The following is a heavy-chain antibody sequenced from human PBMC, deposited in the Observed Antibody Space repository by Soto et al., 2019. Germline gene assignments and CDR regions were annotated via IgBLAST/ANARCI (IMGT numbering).Heavy chain of an antibody. V-gene: IGHV1-69*01. D-gene: IGHD6-19*01. J-gene: IGHJ6*02. Sequence: QVQLVQSGAEVKKPGSSVKVSCKASGGTFSSYAISWVRQAPGQGLEWMGGIIPIFGTANYAQKFQGRVTITADESTSTAYMELSILRSEDTAVYYCARDAFSEEQWLSPKSYYGMDVWGQGTTVTVSS. CDR3: ARDAFSEEQWLSPKSYYGMDV. CDR1: GGTFSSYA. CDR2: IIPIFGTA.